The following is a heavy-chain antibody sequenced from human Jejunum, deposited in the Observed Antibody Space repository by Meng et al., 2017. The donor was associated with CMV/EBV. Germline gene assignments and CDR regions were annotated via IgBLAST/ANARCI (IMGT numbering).Heavy chain of an antibody. CDR3: ARRWEGNTWFDY. CDR2: VSYIGST. D-gene: IGHD1-26*01. J-gene: IGHJ4*02. Sequence: IASGGSISSYYWSWIRQPPGKALEWIGYVSYIGSTSYNPSLNSRFTISVDTPKNQFSLKVTSVTAADTAVYFCARRWEGNTWFDYWGQGMLVTVSS. V-gene: IGHV4-59*01. CDR1: GGSISSYY.